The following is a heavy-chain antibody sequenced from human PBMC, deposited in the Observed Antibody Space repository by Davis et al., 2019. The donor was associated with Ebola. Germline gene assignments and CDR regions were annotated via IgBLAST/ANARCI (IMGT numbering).Heavy chain of an antibody. CDR2: INPGTGKT. CDR1: GYTFTSYT. Sequence: AASVKVSCKPSGYTFTSYTIHWLRQAPGQRLEWMGWINPGTGKTRYSPNFQDSITFTTDTSSSTSYMEVSGLKSEDTAVYYCARDMGLWFGEIDFWGQGTLVTVSS. D-gene: IGHD3-10*01. CDR3: ARDMGLWFGEIDF. J-gene: IGHJ4*02. V-gene: IGHV1-3*01.